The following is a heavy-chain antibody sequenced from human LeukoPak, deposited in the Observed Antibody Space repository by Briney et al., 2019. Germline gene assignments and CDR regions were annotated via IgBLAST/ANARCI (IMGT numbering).Heavy chain of an antibody. CDR3: SAYYSDTSAAYYFDY. V-gene: IGHV4-39*01. Sequence: SETLSLTCTVSGGSISSSSYYWGWIRQPPGKGLEWIGSFYYSGSTYYNPSLKSRVTMSVDTSKNQFSLKLSSVTAADTAVYYCSAYYSDTSAAYYFDYWGQGTLVTVSS. J-gene: IGHJ4*02. D-gene: IGHD3-22*01. CDR1: GGSISSSSYY. CDR2: FYYSGST.